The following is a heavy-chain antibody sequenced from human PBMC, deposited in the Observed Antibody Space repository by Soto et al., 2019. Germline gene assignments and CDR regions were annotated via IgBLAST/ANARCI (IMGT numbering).Heavy chain of an antibody. CDR3: ARHLTAGDS. CDR1: GYIFTNFY. D-gene: IGHD6-13*01. V-gene: IGHV1-46*03. Sequence: QVQLVRSGGGVKKPGASVRVSCQASGYIFTNFYIHWVRQAPGQGLEWMAIINPTGGSTNYAQQFQGRVTVTFDTSTSTVFMDLNSLKYEDTAVYYCARHLTAGDSWGQGTLVIVSS. J-gene: IGHJ4*02. CDR2: INPTGGST.